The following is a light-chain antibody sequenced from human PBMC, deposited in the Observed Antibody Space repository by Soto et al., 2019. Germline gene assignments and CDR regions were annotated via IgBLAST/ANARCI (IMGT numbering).Light chain of an antibody. CDR3: QQYGSSPRT. CDR1: QSVSSSY. CDR2: GAS. J-gene: IGKJ1*01. Sequence: EIVLTQSPGPLSLSPGERATLSCRASQSVSSSYLAWYQQKPSQAPRLLIYGASIRAAGMPARFSGSGSGTDFTLNISRLEPEDSAVYYGQQYGSSPRTFGKRTKVEIK. V-gene: IGKV3-20*01.